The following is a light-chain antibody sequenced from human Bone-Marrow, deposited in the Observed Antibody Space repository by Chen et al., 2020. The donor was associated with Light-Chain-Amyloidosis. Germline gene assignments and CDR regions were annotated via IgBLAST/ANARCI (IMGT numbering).Light chain of an antibody. CDR1: DLPTKY. CDR3: QSADSSGTYEVI. CDR2: RDT. J-gene: IGLJ2*01. Sequence: SYELTQPPSVSVSPVQTARITCSGDDLPTKYAYWYQQKPGKAPVLVIHRDTERPSGISERFSGSSSGTTAMLTISGVQAEDEADYHCQSADSSGTYEVIFGGGTKLTVL. V-gene: IGLV3-25*03.